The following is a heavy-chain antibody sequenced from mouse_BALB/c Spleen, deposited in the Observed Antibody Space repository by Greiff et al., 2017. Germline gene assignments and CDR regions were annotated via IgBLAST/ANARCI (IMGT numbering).Heavy chain of an antibody. D-gene: IGHD1-1*01. CDR2: ISSGGGST. Sequence: EVQLVESGGGLVKPGGSLKLSCAASGFAFSSYDMSWVRQTPEKRLEWVAYISSGGGSTYYPDTVKGRFTISRDNAKNTLYLQMSSLKSEDTAMYYCARSTVVGSMDYWGQGTSVTVSS. J-gene: IGHJ4*01. V-gene: IGHV5-12-1*01. CDR3: ARSTVVGSMDY. CDR1: GFAFSSYD.